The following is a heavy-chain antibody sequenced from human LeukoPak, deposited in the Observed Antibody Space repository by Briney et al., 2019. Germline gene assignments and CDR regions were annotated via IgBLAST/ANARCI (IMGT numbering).Heavy chain of an antibody. D-gene: IGHD3-22*01. Sequence: GGSLRLSCAASGFTFSSYEMNWVRQAPGKGLEWVSYISSSGSTIYYADSVKGRFTISRDNAKNSLYLQMNSLRAEDTAVYYCARAANYYDSSGYYYGIDYWGQGTLVTVSS. CDR3: ARAANYYDSSGYYYGIDY. CDR1: GFTFSSYE. CDR2: ISSSGSTI. V-gene: IGHV3-48*03. J-gene: IGHJ4*02.